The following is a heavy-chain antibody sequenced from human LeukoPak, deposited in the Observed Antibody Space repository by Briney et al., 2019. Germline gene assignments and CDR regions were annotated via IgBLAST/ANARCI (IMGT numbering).Heavy chain of an antibody. J-gene: IGHJ5*02. CDR3: ARDTIMYYDFWSGSRGWFDP. Sequence: PSETLSLTCTVSGGSISSSGYYWGWIRQPPGKGLEWIGSIYYSGSTYYNPSLKSRVTISVDTSKNQFSLKLSSVTAADTAVYYCARDTIMYYDFWSGSRGWFDPWGQGTLVTVSS. V-gene: IGHV4-39*07. D-gene: IGHD3-3*01. CDR1: GGSISSSGYY. CDR2: IYYSGST.